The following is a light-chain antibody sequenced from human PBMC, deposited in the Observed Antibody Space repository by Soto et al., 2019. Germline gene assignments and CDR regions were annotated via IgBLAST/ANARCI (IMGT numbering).Light chain of an antibody. V-gene: IGKV3-20*01. CDR3: QKYGSSPPFS. Sequence: EIVMTQSPVTLSVSPGERATLSCRASQSVNINLAWYQQKPGQAPRLLIYGASTRPTGIPDRFSGSGSGTDFTLTISSLEPEDFAVYYCQKYGSSPPFSFGPGTKVDI. CDR2: GAS. J-gene: IGKJ3*01. CDR1: QSVNIN.